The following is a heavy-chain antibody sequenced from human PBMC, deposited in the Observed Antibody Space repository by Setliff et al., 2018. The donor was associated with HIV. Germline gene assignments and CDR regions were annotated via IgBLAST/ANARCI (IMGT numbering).Heavy chain of an antibody. CDR2: IYWDDDK. Sequence: TLVNPTQTLTLTCTFSGFSLSTSGVCVGWIRQPPGKALEWLALIYWDDDKRYSPSLKSRLTITKDTSKNRVVLTMTNMDPVDTATYYCAHILQDPPSHFYYYFYMDVWGKGTKVTVSS. V-gene: IGHV2-5*02. J-gene: IGHJ6*03. CDR1: GFSLSTSGVC. D-gene: IGHD3-3*02. CDR3: AHILQDPPSHFYYYFYMDV.